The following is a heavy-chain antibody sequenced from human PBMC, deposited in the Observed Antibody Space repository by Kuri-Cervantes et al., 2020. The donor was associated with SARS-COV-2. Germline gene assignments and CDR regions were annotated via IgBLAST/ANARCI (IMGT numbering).Heavy chain of an antibody. CDR1: GFTFSSYA. CDR2: ISYDGSNK. V-gene: IGHV3-30-3*01. CDR3: ARRTFRDSSGYGEYFQH. D-gene: IGHD3-22*01. J-gene: IGHJ1*01. Sequence: GGSLRLSCAASGFTFSSYAMHWVRQAPGKGLEWVAVISYDGSNKYYADSVKGRFTISRDNSKNTLYLQMNSLRAEDTAVYYCARRTFRDSSGYGEYFQHWGQGTLVTVSS.